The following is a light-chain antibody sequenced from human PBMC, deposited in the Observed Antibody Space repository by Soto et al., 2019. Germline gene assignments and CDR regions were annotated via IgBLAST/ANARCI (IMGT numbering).Light chain of an antibody. Sequence: EIVFTQSPATLSLSPGERATLSCRASQSVRSSLAWYQQNPGQAPRLLIYDASSRATGIPARFSGSGSGTDFTLTISSXEPEDFALYYCQQRDNWPLTFGGGTKVDIK. J-gene: IGKJ4*01. CDR2: DAS. CDR1: QSVRSS. CDR3: QQRDNWPLT. V-gene: IGKV3-11*01.